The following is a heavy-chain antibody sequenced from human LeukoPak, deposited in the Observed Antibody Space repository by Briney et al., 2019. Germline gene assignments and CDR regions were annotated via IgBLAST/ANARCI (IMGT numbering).Heavy chain of an antibody. D-gene: IGHD1-1*01. V-gene: IGHV4-4*07. CDR2: IYTSGST. CDR3: ARDIGLRTGTTFGWFDP. Sequence: PSETLSLTCTVSGGSISSYYWSWIRQPAGKGLEWIGRIYTSGSTNYNPSLKSRATISVDTSKNQFSLKLSSVTAADTAVYYCARDIGLRTGTTFGWFDPWGQGTLVTVSS. CDR1: GGSISSYY. J-gene: IGHJ5*02.